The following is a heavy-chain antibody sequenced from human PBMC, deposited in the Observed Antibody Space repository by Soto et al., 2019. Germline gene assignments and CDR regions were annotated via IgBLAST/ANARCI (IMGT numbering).Heavy chain of an antibody. J-gene: IGHJ4*02. CDR2: ISTSGHV. CDR1: GGSLSKYY. CDR3: ARDNNDFWSLYPLAFDY. V-gene: IGHV4-4*07. D-gene: IGHD3-3*01. Sequence: SETLFLTCRVSGGSLSKYYWSCIRQPAGKGLEWIGRISTSGHVVSKVSLRSRLTMSVDMSNNHFSLKLTSVTAADTAVYYCARDNNDFWSLYPLAFDYWGQGALVTVSS.